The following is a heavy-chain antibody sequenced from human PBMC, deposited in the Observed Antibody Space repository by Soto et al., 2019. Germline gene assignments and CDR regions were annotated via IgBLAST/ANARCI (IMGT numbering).Heavy chain of an antibody. CDR2: ISGYNGYP. J-gene: IGHJ4*02. CDR1: GYIFTNYG. Sequence: VPSGAAVRKPGASVNVSCKTSGYIFTNYGVSWVRQAPGEGLEVVGWISGYNGYPKYGQRFQGRVTLSTDTSTTTGYMELRNLRSDDTAVYYCARGSSGALYDYWGQGTLLTVSS. V-gene: IGHV1-18*04. CDR3: ARGSSGALYDY.